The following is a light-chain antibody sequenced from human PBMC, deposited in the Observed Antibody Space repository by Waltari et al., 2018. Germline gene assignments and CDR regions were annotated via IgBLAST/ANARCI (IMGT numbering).Light chain of an antibody. J-gene: IGKJ2*01. CDR3: QQSKRVPYT. CDR1: QTLDTY. CDR2: AAS. Sequence: DIQMTQPPSSLSASSGDRVSITCRASQTLDTYLNWFQQKPGEAPKLLIYAASTLQSGVPLRFSGSGSGTDFTLAISGLQYEDFATYYCQQSKRVPYTFGQGTRLEIK. V-gene: IGKV1-39*01.